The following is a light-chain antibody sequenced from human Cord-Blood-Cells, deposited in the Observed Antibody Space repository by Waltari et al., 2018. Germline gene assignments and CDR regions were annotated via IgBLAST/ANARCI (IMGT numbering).Light chain of an antibody. Sequence: QSALTQPASVSGSPGQSITISCTGTSSDVGSYNLASWYHQHPGKAPKLMIYEVSKRPSGVSNRFSGSKSGNTASLTISGLQAEDEADYYCCSYAGSSTFVVFGGGTKLTVL. J-gene: IGLJ2*01. CDR2: EVS. V-gene: IGLV2-23*02. CDR3: CSYAGSSTFVV. CDR1: SSDVGSYNL.